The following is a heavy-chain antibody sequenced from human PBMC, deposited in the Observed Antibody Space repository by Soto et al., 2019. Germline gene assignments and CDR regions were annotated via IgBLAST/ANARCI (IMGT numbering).Heavy chain of an antibody. CDR1: GFTFSSYG. D-gene: IGHD2-8*01. Sequence: QVQLVESGGGVVQPGRSLRLSCAASGFTFSSYGMHWVRQAPGKGLEWVAVIWYDGSNKYYADSVKGRFTISRDNSKNTLYLQMNSLRAEATAVYYCAREALSVWPPTFDYWGQGTLVTVSS. V-gene: IGHV3-33*01. CDR2: IWYDGSNK. J-gene: IGHJ4*02. CDR3: AREALSVWPPTFDY.